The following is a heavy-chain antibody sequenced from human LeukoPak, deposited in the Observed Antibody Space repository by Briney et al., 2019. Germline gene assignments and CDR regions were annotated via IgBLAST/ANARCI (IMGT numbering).Heavy chain of an antibody. CDR1: GGSFSGYY. D-gene: IGHD6-13*01. J-gene: IGHJ4*02. V-gene: IGHV4-59*10. CDR2: IYTSGST. Sequence: KASETLSLTCAVYGGSFSGYYWSWIRQPAGKGLEWIGRIYTSGSTNYNPSLKSRVTISVDTSKNQLSLKLSSVTAADTAAYYCARLVGSNWYHEVLLARDSWGQGTLVTVSS. CDR3: ARLVGSNWYHEVLLARDS.